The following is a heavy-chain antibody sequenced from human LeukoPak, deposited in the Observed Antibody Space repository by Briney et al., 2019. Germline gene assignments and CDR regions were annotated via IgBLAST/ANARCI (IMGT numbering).Heavy chain of an antibody. D-gene: IGHD3-3*01. CDR1: GFTFSSYW. CDR2: INSDGSST. V-gene: IGHV3-74*01. J-gene: IGHJ5*02. Sequence: GGSLRLSCAASGFTFSSYWMHWVRQAPGKGLVWVSRINSDGSSTSYADSVKGRFTISRDNAKNTLYLQMNSLRAEDTAVYYCARDLAEYYDFWSGSNWFDPWGQGTLVTVSS. CDR3: ARDLAEYYDFWSGSNWFDP.